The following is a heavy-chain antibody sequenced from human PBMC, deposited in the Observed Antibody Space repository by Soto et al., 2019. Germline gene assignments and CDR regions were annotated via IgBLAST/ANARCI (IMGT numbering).Heavy chain of an antibody. V-gene: IGHV3-23*01. D-gene: IGHD2-15*01. CDR1: GFTFSSYA. CDR2: ISGSVGST. CDR3: SKVGFIVVVVAAHDWFDP. Sequence: EVQLLESGGGLVQPGGSLRLSCAASGFTFSSYAMSWVRQAPGKGLEWVSAISGSVGSTYYADSVKGRFTISRDNSKNTLYLQMNSLRAEHKAVYYCSKVGFIVVVVAAHDWFDPWGQGTRVTVSS. J-gene: IGHJ5*02.